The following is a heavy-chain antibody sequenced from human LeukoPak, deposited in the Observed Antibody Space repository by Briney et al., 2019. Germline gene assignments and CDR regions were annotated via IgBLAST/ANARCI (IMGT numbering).Heavy chain of an antibody. V-gene: IGHV4-34*01. CDR3: ARGYIVLMVYAISDWFDP. D-gene: IGHD2-8*01. Sequence: SETLSLTCAVYGGSFSGYYWNWIRQPPGKGLEWIGEINHSGSTNYNPSLKSRVTISVDTSKNQFSLKLSSVTAADTAVYYCARGYIVLMVYAISDWFDPWGQGTLVTVSS. CDR1: GGSFSGYY. J-gene: IGHJ5*02. CDR2: INHSGST.